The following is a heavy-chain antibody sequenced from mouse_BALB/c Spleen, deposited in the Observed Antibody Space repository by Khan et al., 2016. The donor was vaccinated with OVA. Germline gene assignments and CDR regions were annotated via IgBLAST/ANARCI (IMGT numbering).Heavy chain of an antibody. CDR1: GYTFTTYT. V-gene: IGHV1-4*01. Sequence: QVQLQQSGAELARPGASVKMSCKASGYTFTTYTMHWVKQRPGQGLEWIGYINPSNGYTNYNQKFKDKSTLTADKSSSTAYMPLSSLTSDYSAVYYCAREGACYRADGWFSYWGQGTLVTVSA. CDR3: AREGACYRADGWFSY. J-gene: IGHJ3*01. CDR2: INPSNGYT. D-gene: IGHD2-14*01.